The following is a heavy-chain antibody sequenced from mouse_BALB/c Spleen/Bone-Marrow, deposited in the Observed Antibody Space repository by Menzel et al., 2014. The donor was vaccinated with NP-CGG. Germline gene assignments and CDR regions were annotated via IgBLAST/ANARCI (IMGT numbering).Heavy chain of an antibody. CDR3: ARELGRGFAY. J-gene: IGHJ3*01. CDR1: GYAFTNYL. Sequence: VQPQQSGAELVRPGTSVTVSCKASGYAFTNYLIEWVKRRPGQGLEWIGVINPGSGGINYNEKFRVKATLTADKSSSIVDMQLSSLTSDDSAVYFCARELGRGFAYWGQGTLVTVSA. D-gene: IGHD4-1*01. CDR2: INPGSGGI. V-gene: IGHV1-54*01.